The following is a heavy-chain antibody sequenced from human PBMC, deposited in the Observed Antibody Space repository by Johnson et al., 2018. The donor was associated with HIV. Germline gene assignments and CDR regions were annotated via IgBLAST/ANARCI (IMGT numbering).Heavy chain of an antibody. Sequence: QVQLVESGGGVVQPGGSLRLSCAASGFTFSSYGMHWVRQAPGKGLEWVAFIRYDGSNKYYADSVKGRFTISRDNSKNTLYLQMDNLRVEDTAIYYCARDGESQRLPLGDAFDVWGQGTLVTVSS. CDR1: GFTFSSYG. CDR2: IRYDGSNK. V-gene: IGHV3-30*02. CDR3: ARDGESQRLPLGDAFDV. J-gene: IGHJ3*01. D-gene: IGHD6-25*01.